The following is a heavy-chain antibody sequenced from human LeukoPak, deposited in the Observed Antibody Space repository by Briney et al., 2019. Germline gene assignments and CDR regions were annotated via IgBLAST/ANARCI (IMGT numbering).Heavy chain of an antibody. D-gene: IGHD6-13*01. CDR1: GGSISSYY. J-gene: IGHJ3*02. Sequence: PSETLSLTCTVSGGSISSYYWSWIRQPPGKGLEWIGYIYYSGSTNYNPSLKSRVTISLDTSKNHFSLKVHSVTAADTAVYYCAREDDTIADNTFGIWGQGTVVTVSS. V-gene: IGHV4-59*12. CDR3: AREDDTIADNTFGI. CDR2: IYYSGST.